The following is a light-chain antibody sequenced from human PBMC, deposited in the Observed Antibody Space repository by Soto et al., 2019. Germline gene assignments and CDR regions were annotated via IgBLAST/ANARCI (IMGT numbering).Light chain of an antibody. Sequence: QSALTQPASVSGSPGQSITISCTGTSDVVGNYNLVSWYQQHPGKAPKLIIYEGNKRPSGVSNRFSGSKSANTASLTISGLRDEEEADYYYCSSASSTTHVVFGGGTKVTVL. CDR1: SDVVGNYNL. V-gene: IGLV2-23*01. CDR3: CSSASSTTHVV. J-gene: IGLJ2*01. CDR2: EGN.